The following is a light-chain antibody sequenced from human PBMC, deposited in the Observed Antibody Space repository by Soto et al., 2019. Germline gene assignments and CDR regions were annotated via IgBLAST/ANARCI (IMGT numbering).Light chain of an antibody. CDR3: RQSYSTLFT. CDR2: AAS. Sequence: DIQMTQSPSSLSASVGDRVTITCRASQSITTYLTWYQQKPGKAPNLLIYAASSLQSGVPSRFSGSGSGTDFTLTISSLQPEDFATYYCRQSYSTLFTFGPGTKVHIK. CDR1: QSITTY. J-gene: IGKJ3*01. V-gene: IGKV1-39*01.